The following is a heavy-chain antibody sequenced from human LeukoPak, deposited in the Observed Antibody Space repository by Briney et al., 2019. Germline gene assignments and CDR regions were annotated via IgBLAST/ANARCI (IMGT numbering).Heavy chain of an antibody. Sequence: GGSLRLSCAASEFDFSSHAMTWVRQAPGKGLEWVSGLSGNGDSTYYADSVKGRFTISRDNSKNTLYLQMNSLRAEDTAVYYCARVPGYDSSGYFDYWGQGTLVTVSS. J-gene: IGHJ4*02. CDR1: EFDFSSHA. D-gene: IGHD3-22*01. V-gene: IGHV3-23*01. CDR2: LSGNGDST. CDR3: ARVPGYDSSGYFDY.